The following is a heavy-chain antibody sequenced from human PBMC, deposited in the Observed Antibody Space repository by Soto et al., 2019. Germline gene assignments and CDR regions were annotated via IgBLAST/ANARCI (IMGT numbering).Heavy chain of an antibody. Sequence: ASVNVSCKSSGYTFTSYYINWGREATGQGLEWMGWMNPNSGNTGYAQKFQGRVTMTRNTSISTAYMELSSLRSEDTAVYYCARGWKLYYYDSSGSHQSDYWGQGTLVTVSS. CDR1: GYTFTSYY. CDR3: ARGWKLYYYDSSGSHQSDY. J-gene: IGHJ4*02. CDR2: MNPNSGNT. V-gene: IGHV1-8*01. D-gene: IGHD3-22*01.